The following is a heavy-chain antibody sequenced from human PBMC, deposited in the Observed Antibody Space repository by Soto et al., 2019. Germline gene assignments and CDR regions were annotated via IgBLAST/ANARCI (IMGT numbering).Heavy chain of an antibody. Sequence: GASVKVSCKASGYTFTSYAMHWVRQAPGQRLEWMGWINAGNGNTKYSQKFQGRVTITRDTSASTAYMELSSLRSEDTAVYYCARLGLPLGYCSSTSCYFGYHFDYWGQGTLVTVSS. V-gene: IGHV1-3*01. CDR3: ARLGLPLGYCSSTSCYFGYHFDY. CDR1: GYTFTSYA. J-gene: IGHJ4*02. CDR2: INAGNGNT. D-gene: IGHD2-2*01.